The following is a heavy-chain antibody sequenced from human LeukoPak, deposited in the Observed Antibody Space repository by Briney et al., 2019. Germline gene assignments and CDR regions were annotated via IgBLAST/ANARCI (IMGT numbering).Heavy chain of an antibody. CDR1: GLTFSNAW. J-gene: IGHJ4*02. Sequence: AGGSLRLSCAASGLTFSNAWMSWVRQAPGKGLEWVGRIKRKSDGGTTDYAAPVKGRFTISRDDSKNTLYLQMNSLKAEDTAVYYCAKFSRESEAAGHNDYWGQGTLVTVSS. V-gene: IGHV3-15*01. CDR3: AKFSRESEAAGHNDY. CDR2: IKRKSDGGTT. D-gene: IGHD6-13*01.